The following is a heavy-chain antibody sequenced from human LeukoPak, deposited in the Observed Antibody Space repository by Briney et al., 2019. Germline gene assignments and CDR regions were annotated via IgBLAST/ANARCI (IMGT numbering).Heavy chain of an antibody. J-gene: IGHJ4*02. CDR2: INPNNGGT. V-gene: IGHV1-2*02. CDR3: ATGGLYYSESRGYDY. D-gene: IGHD3-22*01. CDR1: GYTFIGYY. Sequence: ASVKVSCKASGYTFIGYYIHWVRQSPGEGLEWMGWINPNNGGTNYAQKFQGRVTMTRDTSISTAYMDLSRLRSDDTAVYYCATGGLYYSESRGYDYWGQGTLVTVSS.